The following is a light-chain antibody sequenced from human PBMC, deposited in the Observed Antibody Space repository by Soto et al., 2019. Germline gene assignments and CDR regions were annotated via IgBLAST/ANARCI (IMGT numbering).Light chain of an antibody. CDR3: QQYNNWPPNT. V-gene: IGKV3-15*01. CDR1: QSVSSN. CDR2: GAS. J-gene: IGKJ2*01. Sequence: EIVMTQSPATLSVSPGERATLSCRASQSVSSNLAWYQQKPGQAPRLLSYGASTRATGIPARFSGSGSGTEFTLTISSLQSEDFAVYYCQQYNNWPPNTFGQGTKLEIK.